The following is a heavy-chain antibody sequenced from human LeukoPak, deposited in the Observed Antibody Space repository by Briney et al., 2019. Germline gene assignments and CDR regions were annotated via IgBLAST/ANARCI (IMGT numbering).Heavy chain of an antibody. Sequence: GGSLKLSCAASGFTFSSYTMNWVRQAPGKGLEWVSYISSSSSNINYADSVKGRFTISRDNAKNSLYLQMNSLRTEDTAVYYCAKDPRIEAAAPDYWGQGTLVTVSS. CDR2: ISSSSSNI. D-gene: IGHD6-13*01. CDR1: GFTFSSYT. CDR3: AKDPRIEAAAPDY. V-gene: IGHV3-48*01. J-gene: IGHJ4*02.